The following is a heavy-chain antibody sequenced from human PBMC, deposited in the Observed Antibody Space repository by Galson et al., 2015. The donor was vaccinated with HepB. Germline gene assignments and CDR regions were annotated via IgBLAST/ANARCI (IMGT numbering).Heavy chain of an antibody. CDR1: GFTFSSYA. Sequence: SLRLSCAASGFTFSSYAMHWVRQAPGKGLEWVAVISYDGSNKYYADSVKGRFTISRDNSKNTLYLQMNSLRAEDTAVYYCAGDGYSYGSYYYYYMDVWGKGTTVTVSS. CDR2: ISYDGSNK. CDR3: AGDGYSYGSYYYYYMDV. D-gene: IGHD5-18*01. V-gene: IGHV3-30-3*01. J-gene: IGHJ6*03.